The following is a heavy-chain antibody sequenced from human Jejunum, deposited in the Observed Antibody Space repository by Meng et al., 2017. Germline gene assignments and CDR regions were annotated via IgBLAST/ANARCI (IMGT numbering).Heavy chain of an antibody. CDR3: AKDPNGDYIGAFDS. D-gene: IGHD4-17*01. J-gene: IGHJ3*01. V-gene: IGHV3-23*01. CDR1: GLIFSNFA. CDR2: ISGSGGVT. Sequence: GGSLRLSCTASGLIFSNFAVCCVRQAPGKGLEWVSAISGSGGVTYYADSVKGRFTISRDNFKNTLYLQMNSLRVEDMAVYYCAKDPNGDYIGAFDSWGQGTMVTVSS.